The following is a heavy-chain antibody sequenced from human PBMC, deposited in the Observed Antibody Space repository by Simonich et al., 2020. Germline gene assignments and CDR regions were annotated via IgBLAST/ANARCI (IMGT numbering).Heavy chain of an antibody. Sequence: QVQLQQWGAGLLKPSETLSLTCAVYGGSFSGYYWSWIRQPPGKGLEWIGEINHSGNTNYNPSHKSRVPIAVDTSKNQFSLRLSSVTAADTAVYYCARGKGWKNAFDIWGQGTMVTVSS. J-gene: IGHJ3*02. CDR1: GGSFSGYY. CDR2: INHSGNT. V-gene: IGHV4-34*01. CDR3: ARGKGWKNAFDI. D-gene: IGHD1-1*01.